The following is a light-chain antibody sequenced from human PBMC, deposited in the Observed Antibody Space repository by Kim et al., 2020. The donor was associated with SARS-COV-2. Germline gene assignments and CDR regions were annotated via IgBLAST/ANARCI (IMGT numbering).Light chain of an antibody. V-gene: IGLV3-21*02. CDR3: QVWDTSSDHVI. CDR1: NIGSKS. Sequence: SYELTQPPSVSVAPGQTARIPCGGTNIGSKSLHWYQQKPGQAPVLVVHGDSDRPSGIPERFSGSNSGNTATLTISGVEAGDEADYYCQVWDTSSDHVIFGGGTQLTVL. CDR2: GDS. J-gene: IGLJ2*01.